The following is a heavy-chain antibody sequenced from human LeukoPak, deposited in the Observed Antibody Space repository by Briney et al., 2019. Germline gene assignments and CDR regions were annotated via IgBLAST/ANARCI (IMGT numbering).Heavy chain of an antibody. CDR3: ASSLSSGSYKADY. V-gene: IGHV4-39*07. D-gene: IGHD3-10*02. CDR2: IYYSGST. Sequence: SETLSPTCTVSGGSISSSSYYWGWIRQPPGKGLEWIGSIYYSGSTYYNPSLKSRVTISVDTSKNQFSLKLSSVTAADTAVYYCASSLSSGSYKADYWGQGTLVTVSS. CDR1: GGSISSSSYY. J-gene: IGHJ4*02.